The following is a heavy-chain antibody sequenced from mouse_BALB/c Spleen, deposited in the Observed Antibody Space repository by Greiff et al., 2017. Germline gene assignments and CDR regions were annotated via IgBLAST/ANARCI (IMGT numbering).Heavy chain of an antibody. CDR3: ASVYYGNYPYFDY. CDR2: ISTYYGDA. D-gene: IGHD2-1*01. CDR1: GYTFTDYA. V-gene: IGHV1S137*01. J-gene: IGHJ2*01. Sequence: QVQLKQSGAELVRPGVSVKISCKGSGYTFTDYAMHWVKQSHAKSLEWIGVISTYYGDASYNQKFKGKATMTVDKSSSTAYMELARLTSEDSAIYYCASVYYGNYPYFDYWGQGTTLTVSS.